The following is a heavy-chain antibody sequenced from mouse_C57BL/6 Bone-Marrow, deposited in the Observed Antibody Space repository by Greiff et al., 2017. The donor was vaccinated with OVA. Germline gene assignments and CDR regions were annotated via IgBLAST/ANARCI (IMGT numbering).Heavy chain of an antibody. V-gene: IGHV5-6*02. J-gene: IGHJ3*01. Sequence: EVKLVESGGDLVKPGGSLKLSCAASGFTFSSYGMSWVRQTPDKRLEWVATISSGGSYTYYPDSVKGRFTISRDNAKNTLYLQMSSLKSEDTAMYYCARHGSNYVAWFAYWGQGTLVTVSA. CDR2: ISSGGSYT. D-gene: IGHD2-5*01. CDR1: GFTFSSYG. CDR3: ARHGSNYVAWFAY.